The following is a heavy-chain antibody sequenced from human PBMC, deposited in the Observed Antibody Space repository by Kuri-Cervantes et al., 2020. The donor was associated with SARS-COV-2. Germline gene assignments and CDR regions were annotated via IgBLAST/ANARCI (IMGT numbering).Heavy chain of an antibody. D-gene: IGHD5-12*01. CDR3: ARCGYSGNGPFDP. J-gene: IGHJ5*02. Sequence: GESLKISCAASGFTFSSYAMSWVRQAPGKGLEWVSAISGSGGSTYYADSVKGRFTISRDNAKNSLYLQMNTLRAEDTAVYYWARCGYSGNGPFDPWGQGTQVTVYS. CDR1: GFTFSSYA. V-gene: IGHV3-23*01. CDR2: ISGSGGST.